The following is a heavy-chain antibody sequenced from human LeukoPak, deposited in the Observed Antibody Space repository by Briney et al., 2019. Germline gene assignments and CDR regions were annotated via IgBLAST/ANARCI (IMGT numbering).Heavy chain of an antibody. D-gene: IGHD6-19*01. CDR1: GFTFSSYD. CDR2: IGTAGDT. V-gene: IGHV3-13*04. Sequence: GGSLRLSCAASGFTFSSYDMHWVRQATGKGLEWVSAIGTAGDTYYPGSVKGRFTISRDNPKNTLYLQMNSLRAEDTAVYYCAKARYSSGWFSFDYWGQGTLVTVSS. CDR3: AKARYSSGWFSFDY. J-gene: IGHJ4*02.